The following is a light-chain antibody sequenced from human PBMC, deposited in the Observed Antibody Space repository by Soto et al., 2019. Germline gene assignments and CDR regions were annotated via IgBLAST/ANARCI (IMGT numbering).Light chain of an antibody. Sequence: ERVQSPLCLPVTPGEPASISCRSSQSLLHSNGYNYLDRYLQKPGQSPQLLIYLGSNRSSGVPDRFSGSGSGTDFTLKISRVEAEDVGVYYCMQALQTPLTFGGGTKVDIK. V-gene: IGKV2-28*01. J-gene: IGKJ4*01. CDR1: QSLLHSNGYNY. CDR3: MQALQTPLT. CDR2: LGS.